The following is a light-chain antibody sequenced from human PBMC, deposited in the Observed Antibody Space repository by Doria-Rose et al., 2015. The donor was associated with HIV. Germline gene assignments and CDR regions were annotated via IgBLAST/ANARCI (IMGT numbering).Light chain of an antibody. CDR2: GAS. CDR3: HQYASPRM. Sequence: EIVLTQSPGTLSLSPGERATLSCRASQSVSANYLAWYQQRPGQSPRLLIYGASSRATDIPDRFSGSGSGTDFTLTISRLEPEDFAVYYCHQYASPRMFGQGTKVEIK. V-gene: IGKV3-20*01. CDR1: QSVSANY. J-gene: IGKJ1*01.